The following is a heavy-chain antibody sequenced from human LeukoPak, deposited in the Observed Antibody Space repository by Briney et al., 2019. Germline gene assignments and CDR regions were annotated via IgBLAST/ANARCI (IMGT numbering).Heavy chain of an antibody. CDR3: AKEPITVTYFDY. CDR2: ISGSGDST. J-gene: IGHJ4*02. Sequence: GGSLRLSCAASGITFSSYAMNWVRQAPGKGLEWVSTISGSGDSTYYADSVKGRFTISRDNSKNTLYLQMNSLRAEDTAVYYCAKEPITVTYFDYWGQGTLVTVSS. CDR1: GITFSSYA. D-gene: IGHD4-17*01. V-gene: IGHV3-23*01.